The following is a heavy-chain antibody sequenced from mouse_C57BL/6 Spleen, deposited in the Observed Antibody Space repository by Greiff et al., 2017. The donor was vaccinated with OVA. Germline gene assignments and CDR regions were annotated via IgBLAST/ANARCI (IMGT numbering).Heavy chain of an antibody. V-gene: IGHV1-82*01. CDR1: GYAFSSSW. D-gene: IGHD2-4*01. CDR2: IYPGDGDT. CDR3: AADDYSFAY. Sequence: QVQLQQSGPELVKPGASVKISCKASGYAFSSSWLNWVKQRPGKGLEWIGRIYPGDGDTNYNGKFKGKATLTADKSSSTAYMQLSSLTSEDSAVYFCAADDYSFAYWGQGTLVTVSA. J-gene: IGHJ3*01.